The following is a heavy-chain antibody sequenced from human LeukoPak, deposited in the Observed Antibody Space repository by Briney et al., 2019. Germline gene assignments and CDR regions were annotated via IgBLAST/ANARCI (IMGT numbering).Heavy chain of an antibody. CDR1: GFTFSSYW. CDR3: EREKDYDFWSGYSYYFDY. Sequence: GGSLRLSCAASGFTFSSYWMSWVRQAPGKGLEWVANIKQDGSEKYYVDSVKGRFTISRDNAKNSLYLQMNSLRAEDTAVYYCEREKDYDFWSGYSYYFDYWGQGTLVTVSS. D-gene: IGHD3-3*01. CDR2: IKQDGSEK. J-gene: IGHJ4*02. V-gene: IGHV3-7*01.